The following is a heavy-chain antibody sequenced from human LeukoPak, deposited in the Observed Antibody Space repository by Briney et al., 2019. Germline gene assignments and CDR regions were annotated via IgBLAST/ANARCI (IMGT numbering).Heavy chain of an antibody. D-gene: IGHD3-3*01. Sequence: GGSLRLSCAASGFTFSSYAMHWVRQAPGKGLEWVAVISYDGSNKYYADSVKGRFTISRDNPKSTLYLQMNSLRAEDTAVYYCARESRITHHMDVWGKGTTVTVSS. J-gene: IGHJ6*03. CDR2: ISYDGSNK. CDR1: GFTFSSYA. V-gene: IGHV3-30-3*01. CDR3: ARESRITHHMDV.